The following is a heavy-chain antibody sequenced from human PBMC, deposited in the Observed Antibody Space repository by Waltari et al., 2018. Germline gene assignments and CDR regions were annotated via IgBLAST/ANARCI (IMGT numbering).Heavy chain of an antibody. CDR3: AKQFGSGTYYLDY. CDR2: ISGSGGST. J-gene: IGHJ4*02. V-gene: IGHV3-23*01. D-gene: IGHD3-10*01. CDR1: GFTFSRCA. Sequence: VQLLESGGGLVQPGGSLRLSCAASGFTFSRCAMSWVRPAPGKGLKWVSAISGSGGSTYYADSVKGRFTSSRDNSKNTLYLQMDSLRAEDTAVYYCAKQFGSGTYYLDYWGQGTLVTVSS.